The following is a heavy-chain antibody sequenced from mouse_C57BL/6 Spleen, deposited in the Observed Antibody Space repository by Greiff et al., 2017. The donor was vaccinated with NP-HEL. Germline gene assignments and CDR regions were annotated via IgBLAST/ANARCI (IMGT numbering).Heavy chain of an antibody. CDR1: GYTFTSYW. V-gene: IGHV1-59*01. CDR3: ARNADY. J-gene: IGHJ2*01. Sequence: QVHLQQSGAELVRPGTSVKLSCKASGYTFTSYWMHWVKQRPGQGLEWIGVIDPSDSYTNYNQKFKGKATLTVDTSSSTAYMQLSSLTSEDSAVYYCARNADYWGQGTTLTVSS. CDR2: IDPSDSYT.